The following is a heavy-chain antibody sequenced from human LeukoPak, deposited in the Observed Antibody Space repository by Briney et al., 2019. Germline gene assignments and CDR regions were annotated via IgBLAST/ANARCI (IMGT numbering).Heavy chain of an antibody. CDR1: GFTFSSYS. Sequence: GGSLRLSCAASGFTFSSYSMNWVRQAPGKGLEWVSSISSSSSYIYYADSVKGRFTISRDNAKNSLYLQMNSLRAEDTAVYYCARNYGGNTKGRFDYWGQGTLVTVSS. CDR3: ARNYGGNTKGRFDY. V-gene: IGHV3-21*01. D-gene: IGHD4-23*01. J-gene: IGHJ4*02. CDR2: ISSSSSYI.